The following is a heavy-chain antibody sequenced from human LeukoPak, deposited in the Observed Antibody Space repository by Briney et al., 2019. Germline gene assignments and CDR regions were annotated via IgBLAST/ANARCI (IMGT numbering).Heavy chain of an antibody. D-gene: IGHD3-10*01. CDR3: ARAEGSGSSFDY. J-gene: IGHJ4*02. CDR1: GFTFSRYA. V-gene: IGHV3-21*01. CDR2: ISRSSTYI. Sequence: GGSLRLSCAASGFTFSRYAMSWVRQAPGKGLEWVSSISRSSTYIYYADSVKGRFTISRDNAKNSLYLQMNSLRAEDTAVYYCARAEGSGSSFDYWGQGTLVTVSS.